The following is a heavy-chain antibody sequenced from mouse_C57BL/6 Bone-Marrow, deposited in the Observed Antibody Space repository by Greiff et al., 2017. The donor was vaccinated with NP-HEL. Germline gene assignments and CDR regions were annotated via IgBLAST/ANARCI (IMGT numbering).Heavy chain of an antibody. J-gene: IGHJ4*01. CDR1: GYTFTSYW. Sequence: QVQLQQPGAELVKPGASVKLSCKASGYTFTSYWMHWVKQRPGRGLEWIGRIDPNSGGTKYNEKFKSKATLTVDKPSSTAYMQLSSLTSDDSAVYYCARGIYYDYDAYAMDYWGQGTSVTVSS. CDR3: ARGIYYDYDAYAMDY. CDR2: IDPNSGGT. D-gene: IGHD2-4*01. V-gene: IGHV1-72*01.